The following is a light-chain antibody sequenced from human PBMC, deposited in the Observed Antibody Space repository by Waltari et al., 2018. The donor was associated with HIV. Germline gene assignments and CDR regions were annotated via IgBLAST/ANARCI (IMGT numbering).Light chain of an antibody. CDR2: DVN. Sequence: QSALTQPASVSGSPGQSITLSCTETSSDVGGYNYVSWYQQHPGKAPKFMIYDVNKRPSGVPDRFAGSKSGNTASLTISGLQAEDEADYYCCSYADNYPVVFGGGTKLTVL. CDR1: SSDVGGYNY. CDR3: CSYADNYPVV. J-gene: IGLJ2*01. V-gene: IGLV2-11*01.